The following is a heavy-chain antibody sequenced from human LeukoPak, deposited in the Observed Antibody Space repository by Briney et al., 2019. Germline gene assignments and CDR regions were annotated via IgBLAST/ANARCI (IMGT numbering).Heavy chain of an antibody. D-gene: IGHD2-21*01. J-gene: IGHJ3*02. CDR2: INPSSGDT. V-gene: IGHV1-2*06. CDR3: ARDPGYSYAFDI. Sequence: ASVKVSCKASGYTFTAHYMHWVRQAPGQGLEWMGRINPSSGDTEYGQRFQGRVTLTRDTSSSTANMELRRLRSDYTAVYYCARDPGYSYAFDIWGQGTVVIVSS. CDR1: GYTFTAHY.